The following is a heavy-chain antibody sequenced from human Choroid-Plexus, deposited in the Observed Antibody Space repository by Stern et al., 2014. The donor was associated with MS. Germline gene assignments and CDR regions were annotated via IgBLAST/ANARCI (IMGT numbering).Heavy chain of an antibody. V-gene: IGHV3-30*18. CDR2: ISYDGSDK. D-gene: IGHD2-15*01. J-gene: IGHJ4*02. CDR1: GFTFSNFG. CDR3: AKDRQWSTYFFDY. Sequence: QVQLVESGGGVAQPGRPLILSCAASGFTFSNFGMHWVRLPPGKGLEWVALISYDGSDKYYADSVKGRFTIFRDNSKNTLYMHMNSLRAEDTAVYYCAKDRQWSTYFFDYWGQGSLVTVSS.